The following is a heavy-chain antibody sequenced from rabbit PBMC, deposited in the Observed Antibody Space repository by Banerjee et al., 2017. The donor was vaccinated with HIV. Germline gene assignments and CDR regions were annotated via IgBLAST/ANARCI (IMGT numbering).Heavy chain of an antibody. CDR3: ARSGYAGYGGTTYDL. D-gene: IGHD7-1*01. CDR2: IVAGSSGRT. Sequence: QSLEESGGDLVKPGASLTLTCTASGFSLSSSYYMCWVRQAPGKGLEWIACIVAGSSGRTYYATWAKGRFTISKPSSTTVTLQMTSLTAADTATYFCARSGYAGYGGTTYDLWGPGTLVTVS. CDR1: GFSLSSSYY. V-gene: IGHV1S40*01. J-gene: IGHJ6*01.